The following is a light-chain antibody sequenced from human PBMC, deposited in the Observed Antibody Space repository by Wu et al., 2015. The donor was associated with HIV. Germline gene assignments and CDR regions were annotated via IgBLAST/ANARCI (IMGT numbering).Light chain of an antibody. CDR1: QSVSSY. J-gene: IGKJ2*03. CDR3: QQYNNWPPYS. CDR2: GAS. V-gene: IGKV3-15*01. Sequence: EIVMTQSPATLSVSPGEGVTLSCRASQSVSSYLAWYQQTPGQAPRLLIYGASTRATDVPARFSGSGSGTQFTLTITNVQSADSAVYYCQQYNNWPPYSFGQGTKLEIK.